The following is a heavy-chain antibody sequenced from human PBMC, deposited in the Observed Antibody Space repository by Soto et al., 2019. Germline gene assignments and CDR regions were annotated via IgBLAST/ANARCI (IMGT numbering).Heavy chain of an antibody. J-gene: IGHJ4*02. D-gene: IGHD3-3*01. V-gene: IGHV1-18*03. Sequence: ASVKVSCKASGYMFTSYGISWLRQAPGHGLEWMGWINCYNGNKNYAQKFKGRVTMTTDTSTSTAYMELRSLRSDDMAVYYCARDLDFWSGYFDYWGRGTRVTVSS. CDR2: INCYNGNK. CDR3: ARDLDFWSGYFDY. CDR1: GYMFTSYG.